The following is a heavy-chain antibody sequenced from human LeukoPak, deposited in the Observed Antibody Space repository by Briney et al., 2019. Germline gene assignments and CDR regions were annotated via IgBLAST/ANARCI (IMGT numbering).Heavy chain of an antibody. V-gene: IGHV3-53*01. D-gene: IGHD3-3*01. CDR2: IYSGGST. CDR1: GFTVSSNY. CDR3: ARDLEGRGWSGYYTDYYYYYGMDV. J-gene: IGHJ6*02. Sequence: GGSLRLSCAASGFTVSSNYMSWVRQAPGKGLEWVSVIYSGGSTYYADSVKGRFTISRHNSKNTLYLQMNSLRAEDTAVYYCARDLEGRGWSGYYTDYYYYYGMDVWGQGTTVTVSS.